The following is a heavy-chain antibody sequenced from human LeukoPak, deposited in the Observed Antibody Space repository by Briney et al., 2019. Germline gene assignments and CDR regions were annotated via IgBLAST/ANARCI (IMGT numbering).Heavy chain of an antibody. CDR3: ARGGGNEFDY. CDR1: GGSVSSGSYY. Sequence: PSETLSLTCTVSGGSVSSGSYYWSWIRQPPGKGLEWIGYIYYSGGTNYNPSLKSRVTISLDTSKNQFSLKLSSVTAADTAVYYCARGGGNEFDYWGQGTLVAVSS. J-gene: IGHJ4*02. D-gene: IGHD4-23*01. V-gene: IGHV4-61*01. CDR2: IYYSGGT.